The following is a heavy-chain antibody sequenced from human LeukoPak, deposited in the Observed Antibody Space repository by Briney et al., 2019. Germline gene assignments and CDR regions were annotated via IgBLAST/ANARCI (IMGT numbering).Heavy chain of an antibody. J-gene: IGHJ6*02. CDR2: IYSGGST. D-gene: IGHD6-19*01. Sequence: GGSLRLSCAASGFTVSSNCMSWVRQAPGKGLEWVSVIYSGGSTYYADSVKGRFTISRDNSKNTLYLQMNSLRAEDTAVYYCARATVAGVGSYYYYGMDVWGQGTTVTVSS. V-gene: IGHV3-66*02. CDR3: ARATVAGVGSYYYYGMDV. CDR1: GFTVSSNC.